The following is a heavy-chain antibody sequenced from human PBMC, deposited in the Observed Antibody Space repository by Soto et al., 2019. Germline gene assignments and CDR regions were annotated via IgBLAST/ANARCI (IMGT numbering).Heavy chain of an antibody. J-gene: IGHJ1*01. Sequence: GGSLRLSCAASGFTFSSYGMHWVRQAPGKGLEWVAVICYDGSNKYYADSVKGRFTISRDNSKNTLYLQMNSLRAEDTAVYYCARDQTPLLYLKGYLQHWGQGTLVTVSS. CDR3: ARDQTPLLYLKGYLQH. D-gene: IGHD3-3*01. CDR2: ICYDGSNK. V-gene: IGHV3-33*01. CDR1: GFTFSSYG.